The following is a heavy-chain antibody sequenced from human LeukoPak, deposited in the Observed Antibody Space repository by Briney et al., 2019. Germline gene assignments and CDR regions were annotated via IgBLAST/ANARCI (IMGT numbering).Heavy chain of an antibody. CDR3: ARMVPDDAFDI. CDR1: GFTFSSHG. V-gene: IGHV3-21*01. CDR2: ISPSGGIT. Sequence: GGTLRLSCAASGFTFSSHGMNWVRQAPGKGLEWVSGISPSGGITYYADSVKGRFTISRDNAKNSLYLQMNSLRAEDTAVYYCARMVPDDAFDIWGQGTMVTVSS. D-gene: IGHD2-8*01. J-gene: IGHJ3*02.